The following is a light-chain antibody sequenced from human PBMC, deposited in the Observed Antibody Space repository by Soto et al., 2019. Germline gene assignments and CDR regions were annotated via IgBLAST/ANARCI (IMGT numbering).Light chain of an antibody. V-gene: IGLV1-40*01. CDR2: GNS. J-gene: IGLJ3*02. CDR3: QSFDSSPNGFWV. CDR1: SSNIGAGYV. Sequence: QSVLTQPPSLSGAPGQRVTISCTGSSSNIGAGYVVHWYQKLPGTAPKLLIYGNSNRPSGVPDRFAGSKSGTSASLAITGLQAEDEAGYYCQSFDSSPNGFWVFGGGTKLTVL.